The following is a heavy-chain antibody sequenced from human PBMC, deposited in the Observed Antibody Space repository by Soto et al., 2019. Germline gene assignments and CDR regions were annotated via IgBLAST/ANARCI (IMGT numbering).Heavy chain of an antibody. CDR3: ARQGGAEVGSTKYYYGMDV. Sequence: GESLKVSCNGSVFSVSTYWSSWLLQMPLKGLEVMGIIYPGDSDTRYSPSFQGQVTISADKSISTAYLQWSSLEAPDTAMYYCARQGGAEVGSTKYYYGMDVWGQGTTVTVSS. D-gene: IGHD1-26*01. CDR1: VFSVSTYW. V-gene: IGHV5-51*01. CDR2: IYPGDSDT. J-gene: IGHJ6*02.